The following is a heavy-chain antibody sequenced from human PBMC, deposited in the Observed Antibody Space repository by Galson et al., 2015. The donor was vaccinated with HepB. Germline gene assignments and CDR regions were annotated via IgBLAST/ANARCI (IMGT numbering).Heavy chain of an antibody. CDR1: GFTFSSYW. Sequence: SLRLSCAASGFTFSSYWMTWVRQAPGKGLEWVANIKQDGSEKYYVDSVKGRFTISRDNAKNSLYLQMNSLRAEDTAVYYCARTFYASLSTYSYYYMDVWGKGTTVTVSS. D-gene: IGHD5/OR15-5a*01. V-gene: IGHV3-7*01. J-gene: IGHJ6*03. CDR3: ARTFYASLSTYSYYYMDV. CDR2: IKQDGSEK.